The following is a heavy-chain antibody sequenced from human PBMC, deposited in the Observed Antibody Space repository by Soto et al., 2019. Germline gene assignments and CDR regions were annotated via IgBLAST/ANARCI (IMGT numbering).Heavy chain of an antibody. Sequence: SETLSLTCAVSGYSISSGYYWGWIRQPPGKGLEWIGSIYHSGSTYYNPSLKSRVTISVDTSKNQFSLKLSSVTAADTAVYYCASMAGSSSSGGWFDPWGQGTLVTVSS. D-gene: IGHD6-6*01. V-gene: IGHV4-38-2*01. CDR1: GYSISSGYY. CDR2: IYHSGST. CDR3: ASMAGSSSSGGWFDP. J-gene: IGHJ5*02.